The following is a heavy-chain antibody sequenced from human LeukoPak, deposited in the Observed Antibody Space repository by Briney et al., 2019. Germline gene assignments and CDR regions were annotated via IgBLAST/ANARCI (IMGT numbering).Heavy chain of an antibody. CDR2: MNPNSGNA. CDR3: ARAGIHYYGTYYYGMDV. D-gene: IGHD3-10*01. J-gene: IGHJ6*02. Sequence: ASVKVSCKASGYTFTSYDSNWLRQATGQGREWMGWMNPNSGNAGYAQKFQGRVTMTRNTSISTAYMELSSLRSEDTAVYYCARAGIHYYGTYYYGMDVWGQGTTVTVSS. V-gene: IGHV1-8*01. CDR1: GYTFTSYD.